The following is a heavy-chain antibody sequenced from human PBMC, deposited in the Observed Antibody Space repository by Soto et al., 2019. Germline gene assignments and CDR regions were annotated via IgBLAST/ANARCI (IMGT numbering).Heavy chain of an antibody. J-gene: IGHJ5*02. D-gene: IGHD2-2*01. CDR1: GFTFSSYG. V-gene: IGHV3-30*18. CDR3: AKIGGYCSSTRCFAP. CDR2: ISYDGSNK. Sequence: PGGSLRLSCAASGFTFSSYGMHWVRQAPGKGLEWVAVISYDGSNKYYADSVKGRFTISRDNSKNTLYLQMNSLRAEDTAVYYCAKIGGYCSSTRCFAPWGQGTLVTVSS.